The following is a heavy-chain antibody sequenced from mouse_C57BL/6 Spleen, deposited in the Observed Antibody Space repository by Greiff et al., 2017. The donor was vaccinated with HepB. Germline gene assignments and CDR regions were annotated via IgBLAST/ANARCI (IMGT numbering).Heavy chain of an antibody. V-gene: IGHV1-76*01. CDR3: ARSDWDYFDY. Sequence: VQVVESGAELVRPGASVKLSCKASGYTFTDYYINWVKQRPGQGLEWIARIYPGSGNTYYNEKFKGKATLTAEKSSSTAYMQLSSLTSEDSAVYFCARSDWDYFDYWGQGTTLTVSS. CDR2: IYPGSGNT. D-gene: IGHD4-1*01. CDR1: GYTFTDYY. J-gene: IGHJ2*01.